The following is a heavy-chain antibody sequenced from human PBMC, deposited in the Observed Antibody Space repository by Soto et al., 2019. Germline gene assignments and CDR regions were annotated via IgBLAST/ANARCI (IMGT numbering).Heavy chain of an antibody. CDR3: ARDRAGTGNFPHNTCDM. Sequence: QVQLVESGGGLVKPGGSLRLSCAASGFTYSVYYMAWIRQAPGSGLERVSYISNYGDTIYYADSVKGRFSISRDNAKNSLYLQMETLRAEDTAVYYCARDRAGTGNFPHNTCDMWGQGTMVTVAA. V-gene: IGHV3-11*01. CDR1: GFTYSVYY. J-gene: IGHJ3*02. CDR2: ISNYGDTI. D-gene: IGHD3-10*01.